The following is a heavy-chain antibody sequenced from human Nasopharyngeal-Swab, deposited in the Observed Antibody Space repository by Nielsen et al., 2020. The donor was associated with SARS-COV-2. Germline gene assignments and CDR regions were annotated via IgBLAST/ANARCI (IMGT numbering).Heavy chain of an antibody. V-gene: IGHV3-21*01. D-gene: IGHD3-22*01. CDR2: ISSSSSYI. Sequence: GSLRLSCAASGFTFISYSMNWVRQAPGKGLEWVSSISSSSSYIYYADSVKGRFTISRDNAKNSLYLQMNSLRAEDTAVYYCARDRASYDSSGYYRLTGWGQGTLVTVSS. CDR3: ARDRASYDSSGYYRLTG. J-gene: IGHJ4*02. CDR1: GFTFISYS.